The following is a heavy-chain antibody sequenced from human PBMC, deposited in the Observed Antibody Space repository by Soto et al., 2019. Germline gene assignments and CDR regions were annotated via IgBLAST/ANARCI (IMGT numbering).Heavy chain of an antibody. V-gene: IGHV4-30-4*02. J-gene: IGHJ6*02. CDR1: GGSINDGDYC. CDR3: ARRAGYYGPYGMDV. D-gene: IGHD3-9*01. CDR2: IDDSGST. Sequence: SDPQSLPCTVSGGSINDGDYCWIWILQPPGKGLEWVGYIDDSGSTHYNPSLKSRVSISADTSKNQFSLKLTSVTAADTAVYFCARRAGYYGPYGMDVWGQGNTVTGSS.